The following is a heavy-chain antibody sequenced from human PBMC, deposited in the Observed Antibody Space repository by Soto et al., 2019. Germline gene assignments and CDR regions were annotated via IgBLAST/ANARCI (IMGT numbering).Heavy chain of an antibody. J-gene: IGHJ4*02. D-gene: IGHD3-22*01. Sequence: TLSLTGTVSGGSVSSDDSYWSWIRQPPGKGLEWIGYIYYTRSTYYNPSLKSRVTISLDTSKDQFSLKLSSVVAADTAVYYCARTFYHDNSGCRQWGQGTLVTVSS. CDR3: ARTFYHDNSGCRQ. CDR2: IYYTRST. CDR1: GGSVSSDDSY. V-gene: IGHV4-30-4*01.